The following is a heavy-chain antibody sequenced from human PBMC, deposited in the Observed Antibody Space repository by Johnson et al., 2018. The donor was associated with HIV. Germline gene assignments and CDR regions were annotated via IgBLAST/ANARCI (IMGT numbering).Heavy chain of an antibody. CDR2: IRYDGNSK. CDR1: GFTFSSYG. V-gene: IGHV3-30*02. Sequence: QVQLVESGGGVVQPGRSLRLSCAASGFTFSSYGMDWVRQAPGKGLELVAFIRYDGNSKYYIDSVKGRFTISRDNSKNTLYLQMNSLRADDTAVYYCARKKDAAFDIWGQGTMVTVSS. CDR3: ARKKDAAFDI. J-gene: IGHJ3*02.